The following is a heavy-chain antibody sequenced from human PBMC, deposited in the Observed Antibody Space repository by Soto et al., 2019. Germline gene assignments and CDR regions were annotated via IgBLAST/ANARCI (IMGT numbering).Heavy chain of an antibody. CDR1: GYTFTSYY. Sequence: QVQLVQSGAEVKKPGASVKVSCKASGYTFTSYYMHWVRQAPGQGLEWMGIINPSGGSTSYAQKFQGRVTMTRDTSTSTVYMELSSLRSEDTAVYYCARDAASYQELHFFSYWGQGTLVTVSS. V-gene: IGHV1-46*03. J-gene: IGHJ4*02. CDR2: INPSGGST. D-gene: IGHD1-7*01. CDR3: ARDAASYQELHFFSY.